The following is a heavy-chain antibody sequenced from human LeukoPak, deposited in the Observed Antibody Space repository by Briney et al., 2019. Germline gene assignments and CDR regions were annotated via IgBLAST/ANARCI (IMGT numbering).Heavy chain of an antibody. D-gene: IGHD4/OR15-4a*01. J-gene: IGHJ4*02. CDR3: ARRAGAYSHPYDY. CDR2: IYNSSRI. Sequence: GESLKISCTVSGFTVSSNSMSWVRQAPGKGLEWVSFIYNSSRIHYSDSVKGRFTISRDNSKNTLYLQMNSLRAEDTAVYYCARRAGAYSHPYDYWGQGTLVTVSS. V-gene: IGHV3-53*01. CDR1: GFTVSSNS.